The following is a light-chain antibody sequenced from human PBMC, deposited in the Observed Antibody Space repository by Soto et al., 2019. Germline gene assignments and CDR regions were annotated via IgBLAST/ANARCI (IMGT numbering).Light chain of an antibody. CDR1: LYDIGSHHY. V-gene: IGLV2-14*01. CDR3: VSYISSGALL. Sequence: QSALTQPASVSGSPGQSITISCTGTLYDIGSHHYVSWYQQLPGKAPKLILYEISNRPSGISSRCSGFRSGYTASLTVSGLQSDDDAHYSCVSYISSGALLFGGGTKVTVL. J-gene: IGLJ2*01. CDR2: EIS.